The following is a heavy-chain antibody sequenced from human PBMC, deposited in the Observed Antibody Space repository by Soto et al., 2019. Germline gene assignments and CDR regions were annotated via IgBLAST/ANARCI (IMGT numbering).Heavy chain of an antibody. D-gene: IGHD3-3*01. J-gene: IGHJ3*02. Sequence: QVQLVQSGAEVKKPGASVKVSCKASGYTFTSYDINWVRQATGQGLEWMGWMNPNSGNTGYARKFQGRVTRTRHTSISTAYRELSSLRSEDTAVYYCARAARPFFRDAFDIWGQGTMVTVSS. CDR3: ARAARPFFRDAFDI. CDR2: MNPNSGNT. V-gene: IGHV1-8*01. CDR1: GYTFTSYD.